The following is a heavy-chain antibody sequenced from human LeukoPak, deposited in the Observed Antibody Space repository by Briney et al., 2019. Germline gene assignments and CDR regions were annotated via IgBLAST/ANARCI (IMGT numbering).Heavy chain of an antibody. CDR1: GFTFSGYW. D-gene: IGHD6-19*01. J-gene: IGHJ4*02. V-gene: IGHV3-7*01. Sequence: GGSLRLSCAASGFTFSGYWMSWVRQTPGKGLEWVANIKQDGSEKYYVDSVEGRFTISRDNAKNSLYLQMNSLRAEDTAVYYCAGLRLAGYSSGWFFDYWGQGTLVTVSS. CDR3: AGLRLAGYSSGWFFDY. CDR2: IKQDGSEK.